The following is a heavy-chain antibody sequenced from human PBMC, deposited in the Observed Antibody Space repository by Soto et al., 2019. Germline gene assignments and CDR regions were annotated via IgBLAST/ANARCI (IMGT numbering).Heavy chain of an antibody. J-gene: IGHJ5*02. CDR1: GGSDSSATDY. CDR3: ARQSSYDSEHYHYWFDP. CDR2: TDYSGNS. V-gene: IGHV4-61*01. Sequence: QVQLQESGPGLEKPSETLSLTWTVSGGSDSSATDYWTWIGQPPGKGLEWIGYTDYSGNSDRNPSLMSRVTISIDRSKNQFSLTLRSVTAADTAVYSCARQSSYDSEHYHYWFDPWGRGILVTVSS. D-gene: IGHD3-22*01.